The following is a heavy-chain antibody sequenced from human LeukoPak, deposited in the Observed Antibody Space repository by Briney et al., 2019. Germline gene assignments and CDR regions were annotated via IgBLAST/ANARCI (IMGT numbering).Heavy chain of an antibody. V-gene: IGHV3-15*01. Sequence: PGGSLRLSCAASGFTFSNAWMSCVRQAPGKGLEWVGRINSKTDGGTTDYAAPVKGRFTISRDDSKNTLYLQMNSLKTEDTAVYYCTTERITMIVVVITPEYYFDYWGQGTLVTVSS. CDR3: TTERITMIVVVITPEYYFDY. CDR1: GFTFSNAW. CDR2: INSKTDGGTT. J-gene: IGHJ4*02. D-gene: IGHD3-22*01.